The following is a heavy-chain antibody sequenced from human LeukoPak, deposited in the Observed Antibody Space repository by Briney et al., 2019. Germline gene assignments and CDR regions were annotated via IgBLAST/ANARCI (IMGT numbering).Heavy chain of an antibody. D-gene: IGHD3-10*01. Sequence: LGESLKISCKGSGHSFTSYWIGWVRQMPGKGLEWMGIIYPGDSDTRYSPSFQGQVTISADKSISTAYLQWSSLKASDTAMYYCARHNEYYYGSGRSNWFDPWGQGTLVTVSS. CDR3: ARHNEYYYGSGRSNWFDP. CDR1: GHSFTSYW. V-gene: IGHV5-51*01. J-gene: IGHJ5*02. CDR2: IYPGDSDT.